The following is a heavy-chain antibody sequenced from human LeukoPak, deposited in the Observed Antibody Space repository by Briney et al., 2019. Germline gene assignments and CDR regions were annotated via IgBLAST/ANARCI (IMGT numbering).Heavy chain of an antibody. J-gene: IGHJ4*02. Sequence: GGALRLSCEASGFPFSSYAMNWVRQAPGKGLEWVSTISGSGGSTYYADSVKGRFTISRDKSKNKVYLQMNSLRAEDTAVYYCAKERGYGYNHIDYWGQGTLVTVSS. CDR3: AKERGYGYNHIDY. CDR1: GFPFSSYA. CDR2: ISGSGGST. V-gene: IGHV3-23*01. D-gene: IGHD5-24*01.